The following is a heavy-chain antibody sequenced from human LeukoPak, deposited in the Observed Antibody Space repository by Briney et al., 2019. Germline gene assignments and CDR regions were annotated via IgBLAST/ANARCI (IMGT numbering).Heavy chain of an antibody. CDR2: IYSTGNT. D-gene: IGHD3-16*02. J-gene: IGHJ4*02. CDR1: SGSINSYY. V-gene: IGHV4-4*07. CDR3: ARQGYTASHYFLDY. Sequence: ASETLSLTCTVSSGSINSYYWGWVRHPAGRGLEWVGRIYSTGNTNYNPPLKSRLTMSVDSSRRQFSLNLRSGTAADTAIYYCARQGYTASHYFLDYWSQGTLVTVSS.